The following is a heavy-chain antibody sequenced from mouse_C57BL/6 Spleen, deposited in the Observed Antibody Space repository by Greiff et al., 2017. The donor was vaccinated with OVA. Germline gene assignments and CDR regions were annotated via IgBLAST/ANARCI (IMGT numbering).Heavy chain of an antibody. V-gene: IGHV1-53*01. Sequence: QVQLQQPGTELVKPGASVKLSCKASGYTFTSYWMHWVKQRPGQGLEWIGNINPSNGGTNYNEKFKSKATLTVDKSSRTSYMQLSSLTSGDSAVYYCAREEDYYGSSYGYFDVWGTGTTVTVSS. CDR1: GYTFTSYW. J-gene: IGHJ1*03. D-gene: IGHD1-1*01. CDR2: INPSNGGT. CDR3: AREEDYYGSSYGYFDV.